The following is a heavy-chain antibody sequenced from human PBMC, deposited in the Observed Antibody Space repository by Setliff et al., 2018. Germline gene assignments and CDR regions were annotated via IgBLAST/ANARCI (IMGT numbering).Heavy chain of an antibody. Sequence: GASVKVSCKASGGTFSSQGISWVRQAPGQGLEWMGGIMPIFGTTNYARKFQGRVTISTDESTMTAYMELNSLRPEDTAMYYCARSPALLGIVYFDPWGQGTRVTVSS. CDR3: ARSPALLGIVYFDP. D-gene: IGHD2-15*01. J-gene: IGHJ5*02. CDR1: GGTFSSQG. V-gene: IGHV1-69*05. CDR2: IMPIFGTT.